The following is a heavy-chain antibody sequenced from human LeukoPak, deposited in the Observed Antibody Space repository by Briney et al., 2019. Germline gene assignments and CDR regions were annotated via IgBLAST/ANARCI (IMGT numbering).Heavy chain of an antibody. V-gene: IGHV4-30-2*01. CDR2: IYHSGST. CDR1: GGSISSGGYS. CDR3: ARVGSSSGVYFDY. D-gene: IGHD6-6*01. Sequence: SETLSLTCAVSGGSISSGGYSWSWIRQPPGKGLEWIGYIYHSGSTYYNPSLKSRVTISVDRSKNQFPLKLSSVTAADTAVYYCARVGSSSGVYFDYWGQGTLVTVSS. J-gene: IGHJ4*02.